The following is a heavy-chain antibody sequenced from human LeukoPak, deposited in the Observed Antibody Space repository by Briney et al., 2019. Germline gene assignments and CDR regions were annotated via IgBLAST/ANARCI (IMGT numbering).Heavy chain of an antibody. CDR1: GGSISSYY. J-gene: IGHJ4*02. D-gene: IGHD1-1*01. CDR2: IYYSGST. V-gene: IGHV4-59*12. Sequence: PSETLSLTCTVSGGSISSYYWSWIRQPPGKGLEWIGSIYYSGSTYYNPSLKSRVTISVDTSKNQFSLKLSSVTAADTAVYYCARVPQLGYYFDYWGQGTLVTVSS. CDR3: ARVPQLGYYFDY.